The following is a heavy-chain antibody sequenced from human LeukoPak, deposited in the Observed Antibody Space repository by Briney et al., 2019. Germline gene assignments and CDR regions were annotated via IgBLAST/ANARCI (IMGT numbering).Heavy chain of an antibody. CDR3: ARDRIRSGWDTFGY. Sequence: PSETLSLTCTVSGGSISSYYWSWIRQPPGKGLEWIGYIYSSGSTNYNPSLKSRVTISVDTSKNQFSLNLSSVTAADTAAYYCARDRIRSGWDTFGYWGQGTLVTVSS. V-gene: IGHV4-59*01. CDR2: IYSSGST. J-gene: IGHJ4*02. D-gene: IGHD6-19*01. CDR1: GGSISSYY.